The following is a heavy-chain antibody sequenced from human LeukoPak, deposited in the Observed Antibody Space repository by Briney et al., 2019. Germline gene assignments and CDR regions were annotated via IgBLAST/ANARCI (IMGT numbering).Heavy chain of an antibody. CDR1: GGSLSSSSYY. D-gene: IGHD1-26*01. Sequence: SETLSLTCTVSGGSLSSSSYYWGWIRQPPGKGLEWIGSIYYSGSTYYNPSLKSRVTISVDTPKNQFSLKLSSVTAADTAVYYCARVGPIYYYYYMDVWGKGTTVTVSS. CDR2: IYYSGST. V-gene: IGHV4-39*07. CDR3: ARVGPIYYYYYMDV. J-gene: IGHJ6*03.